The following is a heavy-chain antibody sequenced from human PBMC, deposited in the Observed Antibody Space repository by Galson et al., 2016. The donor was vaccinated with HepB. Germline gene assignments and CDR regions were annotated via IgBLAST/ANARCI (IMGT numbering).Heavy chain of an antibody. Sequence: PLSLTCSVSGGSNISGDYYWSWIRQPPGKGLEWIGYIYNTGSTYSSPSLRSRVTMSEDASKKQFSLKMRSVTAADTAVYYCASDFWRDYPGSFDIWGQGILVTVSS. V-gene: IGHV4-30-4*01. CDR3: ASDFWRDYPGSFDI. CDR2: IYNTGST. D-gene: IGHD3-3*01. CDR1: GGSNISGDYY. J-gene: IGHJ3*02.